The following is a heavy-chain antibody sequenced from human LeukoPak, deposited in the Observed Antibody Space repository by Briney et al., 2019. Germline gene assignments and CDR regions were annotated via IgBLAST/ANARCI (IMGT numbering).Heavy chain of an antibody. J-gene: IGHJ4*02. D-gene: IGHD6-13*01. V-gene: IGHV4-59*01. Sequence: PSETLSLTCTVSGGSISSYYWSWIRQPPGKGLEWIGYIYYSGSTNYNPSLKSRVTISVDTSKNQFSLKLSSVTAADTAVYYCARDLSSSWYPYFDYWGQGTLVTVSS. CDR3: ARDLSSSWYPYFDY. CDR1: GGSISSYY. CDR2: IYYSGST.